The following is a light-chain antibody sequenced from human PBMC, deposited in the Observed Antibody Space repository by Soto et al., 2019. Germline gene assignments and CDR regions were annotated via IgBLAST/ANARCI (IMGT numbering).Light chain of an antibody. V-gene: IGLV2-14*01. Sequence: QSALTQPASVSGSPGQSITISCTGTSSDVGVYNYVSWYQHHPGKAPKLMIYEVTNRPSGISNRFSGSKSGNTASLTISGLQAEDEADYYCNSYTSSSTLLVFGTGTKVTVL. CDR3: NSYTSSSTLLV. CDR2: EVT. J-gene: IGLJ1*01. CDR1: SSDVGVYNY.